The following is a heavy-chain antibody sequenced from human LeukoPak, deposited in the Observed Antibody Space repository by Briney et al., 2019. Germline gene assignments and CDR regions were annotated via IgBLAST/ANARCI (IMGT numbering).Heavy chain of an antibody. V-gene: IGHV1-2*02. J-gene: IGHJ4*02. CDR3: ARDGDYGTGSYYRGCIDS. D-gene: IGHD3-10*01. CDR1: GYSFTAFY. Sequence: GASVNVSCKTSGYSFTAFYIHWVRQAPGQGLEWMGWIHPGRGDTNYAQKFQGRVTMTRDTSISTAYLDLSSLRSDDTAVYYCARDGDYGTGSYYRGCIDSWGQGTPVPVSP. CDR2: IHPGRGDT.